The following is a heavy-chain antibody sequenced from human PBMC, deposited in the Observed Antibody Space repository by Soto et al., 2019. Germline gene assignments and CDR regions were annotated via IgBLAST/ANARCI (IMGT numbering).Heavy chain of an antibody. CDR2: IGAYNGNT. CDR3: AGDSSGYYEAFDF. J-gene: IGHJ3*01. Sequence: ASVKVSCKASGYTFNTYGISWVRQAPGQGLEWMGWIGAYNGNTNYAQKLQGRVPMTTETSTSTASMELRSLTSDDTDVYSSAGDSSGYYEAFDFWGQGTMVTVSS. D-gene: IGHD3-22*01. V-gene: IGHV1-18*01. CDR1: GYTFNTYG.